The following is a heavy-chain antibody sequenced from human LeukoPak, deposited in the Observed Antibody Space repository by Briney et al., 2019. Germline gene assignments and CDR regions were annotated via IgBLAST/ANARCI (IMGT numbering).Heavy chain of an antibody. CDR3: ARDPSRTLDY. CDR1: GFTFSNYG. CDR2: IWYDGSKT. D-gene: IGHD1-14*01. J-gene: IGHJ4*02. Sequence: QAGGSLRLSCVASGFTFSNYGMHWVRQAPGKGLEWVAVIWYDGSKTYYADSVEGRFTISRDNSKNTLYLQMNSLRVDDTAVYYCARDPSRTLDYWGQGTLVTVSS. V-gene: IGHV3-33*08.